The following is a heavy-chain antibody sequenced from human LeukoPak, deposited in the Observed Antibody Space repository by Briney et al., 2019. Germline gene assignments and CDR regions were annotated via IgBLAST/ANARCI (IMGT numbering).Heavy chain of an antibody. CDR2: INHSGST. Sequence: SETLSLTCAVYGGSFSGYYWGWIRQPPGKGLERIGEINHSGSTNYNPSLKSRVTISVDTSKNQFSLKLSSVTAADTAVYYCASSITMVRGVKENWFDPWGQGTLVTVSS. D-gene: IGHD3-10*01. CDR1: GGSFSGYY. V-gene: IGHV4-34*01. J-gene: IGHJ5*02. CDR3: ASSITMVRGVKENWFDP.